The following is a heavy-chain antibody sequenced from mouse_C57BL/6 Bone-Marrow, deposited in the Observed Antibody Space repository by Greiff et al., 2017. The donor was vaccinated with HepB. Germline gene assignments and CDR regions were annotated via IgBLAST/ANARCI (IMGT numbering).Heavy chain of an antibody. CDR2: IYPRSGNT. CDR3: ARLKTYYRGDY. V-gene: IGHV1-81*01. D-gene: IGHD2-12*01. CDR1: GYTFTSYG. J-gene: IGHJ4*01. Sequence: LVESGAELARPGASVKLSCKASGYTFTSYGISWVKQRTGQGLEWIGEIYPRSGNTYYNEKFKGKATLTADKSSSTAYMELRSLTSEDSAVYFCARLKTYYRGDYWGQGTSVTVSS.